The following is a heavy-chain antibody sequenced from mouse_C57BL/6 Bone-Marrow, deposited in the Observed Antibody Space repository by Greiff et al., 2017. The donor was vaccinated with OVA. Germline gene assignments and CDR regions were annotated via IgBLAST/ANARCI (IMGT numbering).Heavy chain of an antibody. Sequence: VQLQQSGPELVKPGASVEISCKASGYSFTDYNMNWVKQSNGKSLEWIGVINPNYGTTSYTQKFKGKATLTVDQSSSTAYMQLNSRTSEDSAVYYCARDSGRRIYYDYDGRDGWGQGTLVTVSA. CDR1: GYSFTDYN. V-gene: IGHV1-39*01. D-gene: IGHD2-4*01. CDR3: ARDSGRRIYYDYDGRDG. J-gene: IGHJ3*01. CDR2: INPNYGTT.